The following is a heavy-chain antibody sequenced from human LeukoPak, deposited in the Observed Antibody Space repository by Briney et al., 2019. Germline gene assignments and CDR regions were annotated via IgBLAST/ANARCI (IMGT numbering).Heavy chain of an antibody. CDR3: ARDRPNYYGSNGHYYRRDGDY. CDR1: GFTFSIYA. V-gene: IGHV3-23*01. J-gene: IGHJ4*02. D-gene: IGHD3-22*01. CDR2: ITSSGETT. Sequence: GGSLRLSCVASGFTFSIYAMSWVRQAPRKGLEWVSSITSSGETTFYAGSAKGHFTISRDNSKNTMYLQMNSLRAEDTAVYYCARDRPNYYGSNGHYYRRDGDYWGQGTLVTVSS.